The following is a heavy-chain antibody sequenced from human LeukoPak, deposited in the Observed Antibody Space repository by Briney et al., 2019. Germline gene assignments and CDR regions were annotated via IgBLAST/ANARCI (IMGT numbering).Heavy chain of an antibody. CDR3: ARELSSSSWYDAFDI. J-gene: IGHJ3*02. Sequence: GGSLRLSCAASGFTFSNYAMSWVRQAPGKGLEWVSVIYSGGSTYYADSVKGRFTISRDNSKNTLYLQMNSLRAEDTAVYYCARELSSSSWYDAFDIWGQGTMVTVSS. CDR1: GFTFSNYA. V-gene: IGHV3-66*01. CDR2: IYSGGST. D-gene: IGHD6-13*01.